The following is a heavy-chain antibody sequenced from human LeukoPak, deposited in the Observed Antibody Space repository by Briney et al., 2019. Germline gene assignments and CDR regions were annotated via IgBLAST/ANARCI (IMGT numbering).Heavy chain of an antibody. V-gene: IGHV3-21*01. CDR1: GFTFSSYS. Sequence: GGSLRLSCAASGFTFSSYSMNWVRQAPGKGLEWVSSISSSSSYIYYADSVKGRFTISRDNAKNSLYLQMSSLRAEDTAVYYCAGLEFANWFDPWGQGTLVTVSS. CDR2: ISSSSSYI. J-gene: IGHJ5*02. CDR3: AGLEFANWFDP. D-gene: IGHD3-3*01.